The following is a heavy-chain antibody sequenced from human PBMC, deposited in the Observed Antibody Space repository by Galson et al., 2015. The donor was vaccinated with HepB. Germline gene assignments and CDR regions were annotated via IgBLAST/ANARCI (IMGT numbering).Heavy chain of an antibody. J-gene: IGHJ3*02. V-gene: IGHV1-2*02. CDR2: INPNSGGT. CDR3: AVIAVAGHDAFDI. CDR1: GYTFTGYY. D-gene: IGHD6-19*01. Sequence: ASGYTFTGYYMHWVRQAPGQGLEWMGWINPNSGGTNYAQKFQGRVTMTRDTSISTAYMELSRLRSDDTAVYYCAVIAVAGHDAFDIWGQGTMVTVSS.